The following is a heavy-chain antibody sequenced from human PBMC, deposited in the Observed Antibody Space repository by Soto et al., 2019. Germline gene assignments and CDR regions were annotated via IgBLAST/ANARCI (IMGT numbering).Heavy chain of an antibody. CDR2: INASGGST. D-gene: IGHD3-16*01. CDR3: ARSFTLGGFDP. V-gene: IGHV1-46*01. CDR1: CYTLTRYG. J-gene: IGHJ5*02. Sequence: SVKVSCKASCYTLTRYGISWVRQAPGQGLEWMGIINASGGSTSYAQKFQGRVTMTRDTSTSTVYMELSSLRSEDTAVYYCARSFTLGGFDPWGQGTLVTV.